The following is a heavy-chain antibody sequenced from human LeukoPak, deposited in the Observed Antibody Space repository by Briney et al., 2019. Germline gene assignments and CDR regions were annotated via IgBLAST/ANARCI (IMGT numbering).Heavy chain of an antibody. CDR3: ARFLKNPVNRRGPANYYMDV. D-gene: IGHD2/OR15-2a*01. CDR1: GYTFSTYD. CDR2: MNPKSGNT. J-gene: IGHJ6*03. Sequence: GASVKVSCKAAGYTFSTYDISWVRQATGQGLERMGWMNPKSGNTLYAQKFQGRVTMTRNTSISTAYMELSSVRSEDTAVYYCARFLKNPVNRRGPANYYMDVWGKGTTVTISS. V-gene: IGHV1-8*01.